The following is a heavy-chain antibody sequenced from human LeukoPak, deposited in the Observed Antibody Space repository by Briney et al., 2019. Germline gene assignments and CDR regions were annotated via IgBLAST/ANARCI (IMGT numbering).Heavy chain of an antibody. V-gene: IGHV4-34*01. CDR3: ARAESRRTWSARHWLPLDY. J-gene: IGHJ4*02. D-gene: IGHD5-12*01. CDR1: GGSFSGYY. Sequence: SETLSLTCAVYGGSFSGYYWSWIRQPPGKGLEWIGEINHSGSTNYNPSLKSRVTISVGTSKNQFSLKLSSVTAADTAVYYCARAESRRTWSARHWLPLDYWGQGTLVTVSS. CDR2: INHSGST.